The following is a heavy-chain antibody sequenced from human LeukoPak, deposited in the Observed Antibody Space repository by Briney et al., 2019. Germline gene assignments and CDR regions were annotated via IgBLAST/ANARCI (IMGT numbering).Heavy chain of an antibody. V-gene: IGHV1-24*01. D-gene: IGHD3-10*01. CDR2: FDPEDGET. Sequence: ASVKVSCKVSGYTLTELSMHWVRQAPGKGLEWMGGFDPEDGETIYAQKFQGRVTMTEDTSTDTAYMELSSLRSEDTAVYYCASFGKSLVVSGAFDIWGQGTMVTVSS. J-gene: IGHJ3*02. CDR3: ASFGKSLVVSGAFDI. CDR1: GYTLTELS.